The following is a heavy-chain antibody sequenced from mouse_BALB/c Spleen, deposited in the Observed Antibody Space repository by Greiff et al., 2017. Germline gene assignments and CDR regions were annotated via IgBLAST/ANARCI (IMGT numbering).Heavy chain of an antibody. CDR3: AAYYRYDVAY. D-gene: IGHD2-14*01. J-gene: IGHJ3*01. V-gene: IGHV1-69*01. CDR1: GYTFTDYW. Sequence: VQLQQPGAELVMPGASVNMSCKASGYTFTDYWMHWVKQRPGQGLEWIGAIDTSDSYTSYNQKFKGKATLTVDESSSTAYMQLSSLTSEDSAVYYGAAYYRYDVAYWGQGTLVTVSA. CDR2: IDTSDSYT.